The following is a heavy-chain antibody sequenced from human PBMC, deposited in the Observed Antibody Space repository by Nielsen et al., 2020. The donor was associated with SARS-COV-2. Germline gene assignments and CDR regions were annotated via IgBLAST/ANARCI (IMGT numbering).Heavy chain of an antibody. CDR3: ARLRMAYYMDV. Sequence: SETLSLTCTVSGGSMTRSTHYWDWIRQPPGKGLEWIGSIYYSGSTFYNTSLKSRVTISVDTSKNQFSLKLTSVTAADTAVYYCARLRMAYYMDVWGKGTTVTVSS. CDR1: GGSMTRSTHY. J-gene: IGHJ6*03. CDR2: IYYSGST. D-gene: IGHD5-24*01. V-gene: IGHV4-39*07.